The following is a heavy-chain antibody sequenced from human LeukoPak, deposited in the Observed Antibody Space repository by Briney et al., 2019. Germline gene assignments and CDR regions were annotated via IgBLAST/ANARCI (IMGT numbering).Heavy chain of an antibody. J-gene: IGHJ4*02. Sequence: GGSLRLSCAASGFTFSSYSMNWVRQAPGKGLEWVSYISSSSSTIYYADSVKGRFTISRDNSKNTLYLQMNSLRAEDTAVYYCARDATVVTAIGEKFDYWGQGTLITVSS. V-gene: IGHV3-48*01. CDR2: ISSSSSTI. D-gene: IGHD2-21*02. CDR3: ARDATVVTAIGEKFDY. CDR1: GFTFSSYS.